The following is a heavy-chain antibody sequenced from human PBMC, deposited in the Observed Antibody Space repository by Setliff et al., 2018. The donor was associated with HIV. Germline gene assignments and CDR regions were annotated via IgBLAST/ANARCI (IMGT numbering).Heavy chain of an antibody. J-gene: IGHJ4*02. Sequence: SETLSLTCTVSGDSISSSYYYWGWIRQPPGEGLEWIGNIYYTGSTYYTPSLNSRVTISVDTSKNQFSLKLYSVTAADTAVYYCARRIPSYSSSWYYFDYWGQGALVTVSS. CDR2: IYYTGST. CDR1: GDSISSSYYY. D-gene: IGHD6-13*01. V-gene: IGHV4-39*01. CDR3: ARRIPSYSSSWYYFDY.